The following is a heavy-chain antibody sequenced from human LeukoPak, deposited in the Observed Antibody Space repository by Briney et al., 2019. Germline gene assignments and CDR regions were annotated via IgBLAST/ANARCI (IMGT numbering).Heavy chain of an antibody. V-gene: IGHV5-51*01. CDR2: IYPGDSDT. J-gene: IGHJ4*02. CDR1: GYSFTTYW. CDR3: ASIGTSSSYYYPFDY. D-gene: IGHD3-22*01. Sequence: GESLKISCQGSGYSFTTYWIGWVRQMPGKGLEWMGIIYPGDSDTRYSPSFQGQVTISADKSISTAYLQWSSLKASDTAMYYCASIGTSSSYYYPFDYWGQGTLVTVSS.